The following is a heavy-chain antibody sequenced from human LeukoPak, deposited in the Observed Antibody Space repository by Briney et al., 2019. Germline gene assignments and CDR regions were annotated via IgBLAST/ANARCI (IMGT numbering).Heavy chain of an antibody. CDR2: IYHSGST. CDR3: ARHRDYDFWSGYPDAFDI. J-gene: IGHJ3*02. Sequence: SETLCLTCAASGYSISSGYYWGWIRQPPGKGLEWIGSIYHSGSTYYNPSLKSRVTISVDTSKNQFSLKLSSLTAADTAVYYCARHRDYDFWSGYPDAFDIWGQGTMVTVSS. V-gene: IGHV4-38-2*01. D-gene: IGHD3-3*01. CDR1: GYSISSGYY.